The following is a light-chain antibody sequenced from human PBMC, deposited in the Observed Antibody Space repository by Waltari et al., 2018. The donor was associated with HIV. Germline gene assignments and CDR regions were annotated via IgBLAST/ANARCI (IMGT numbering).Light chain of an antibody. V-gene: IGLV1-47*01. CDR3: ASWDDSLGGYWI. CDR2: MND. CDR1: TSNIGGNS. J-gene: IGLJ2*01. Sequence: QSVVTQPPSASGTLGQRVTISYSGGTSNIGGNSVYWYQHPPGTSPKLLIYMNDQRPSAVPDRISGSKSGTSASRAICGLRSEDEADYYCASWDDSLGGYWIFGGGTNLTVL.